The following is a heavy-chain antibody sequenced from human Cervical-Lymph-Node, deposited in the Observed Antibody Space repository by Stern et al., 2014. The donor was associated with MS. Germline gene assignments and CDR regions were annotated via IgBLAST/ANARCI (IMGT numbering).Heavy chain of an antibody. CDR2: MYYRGST. D-gene: IGHD3-22*01. CDR3: ARLYYDSSGFFFDY. Sequence: QVQLQESGPGLVKPSETLSLTCTVSGGSIRRYFWRWIRQPPGKGLESIGYMYYRGSTNYNPSLKSRLTISVDTPKNQFSLKLSSVTAADTAVYYCARLYYDSSGFFFDYWGQGTLVIVSS. J-gene: IGHJ4*02. V-gene: IGHV4-59*01. CDR1: GGSIRRYF.